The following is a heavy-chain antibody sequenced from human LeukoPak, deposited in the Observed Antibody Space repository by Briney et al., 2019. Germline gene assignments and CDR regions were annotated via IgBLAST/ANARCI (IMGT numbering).Heavy chain of an antibody. D-gene: IGHD2/OR15-2a*01. CDR1: GFTFTSYT. V-gene: IGHV3-48*01. CDR2: ITSSSSTI. CDR3: ARNFDS. J-gene: IGHJ4*02. Sequence: GGSLRLSCAASGFTFTSYTMNWVRQAPGKGLEWVSYITSSSSTIYYADSVKGRFTMSRDNAENSLYLQMNSLRAEDAAVYYCARNFDSWGQGTLVTVSS.